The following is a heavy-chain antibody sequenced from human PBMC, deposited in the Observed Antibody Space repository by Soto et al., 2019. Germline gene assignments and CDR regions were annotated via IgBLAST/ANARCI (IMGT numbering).Heavy chain of an antibody. CDR2: ISGSGGST. D-gene: IGHD2-2*02. Sequence: GESLKISCAASGFTFSSYAMSWVRQAPGKGLEWVSAISGSGGSTYYADSVKGRFTISRDNSKNTLYLQMNSLRAEDTAVYYCAKDVVPAAIWFDPWGQGTLVTVSS. V-gene: IGHV3-23*01. CDR3: AKDVVPAAIWFDP. CDR1: GFTFSSYA. J-gene: IGHJ5*02.